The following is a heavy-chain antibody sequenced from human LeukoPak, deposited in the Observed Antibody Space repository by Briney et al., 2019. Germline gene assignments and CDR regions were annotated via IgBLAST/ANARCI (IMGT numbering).Heavy chain of an antibody. Sequence: GASAKVSCKVSGYTLTGLAMHWVRQAPGKGLEWMGGFDPEDGETIYAQKFQGRVTMTEDTSTDTAYLELSSLRSEDTAVYYCATSCSGGSCYSFGYWGQGTLVTVSS. CDR2: FDPEDGET. V-gene: IGHV1-24*01. CDR1: GYTLTGLA. CDR3: ATSCSGGSCYSFGY. J-gene: IGHJ4*02. D-gene: IGHD2-15*01.